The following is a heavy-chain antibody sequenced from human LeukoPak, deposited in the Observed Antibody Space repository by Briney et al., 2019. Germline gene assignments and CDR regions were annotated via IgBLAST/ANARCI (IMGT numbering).Heavy chain of an antibody. CDR2: IRSKAYGGTT. CDR3: TRVSGLRYFDWLWEPMTTFDGALNYFDY. CDR1: GFTFGDYA. D-gene: IGHD3-9*01. Sequence: GRSLRLSCTASGFTFGDYAMSWVRQAPGKGLEWVGFIRSKAYGGTTEYAASVKGRFTISRDDSKSIAYLQMNSLKTEDTAVYYCTRVSGLRYFDWLWEPMTTFDGALNYFDYWGQGTLVTVSS. V-gene: IGHV3-49*04. J-gene: IGHJ4*02.